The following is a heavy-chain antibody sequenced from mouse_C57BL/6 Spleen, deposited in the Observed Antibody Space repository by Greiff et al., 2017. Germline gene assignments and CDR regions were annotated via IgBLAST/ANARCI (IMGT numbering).Heavy chain of an antibody. J-gene: IGHJ3*01. V-gene: IGHV1-64*01. Sequence: QVQLQQPGAELVKPGASVTLSCKASGYTFTSYWMHWVKQRPGQGLEWIGMIHPNSGSTNYNKKFKSKATLTVDKSSSTAYMQLSSLTSEDSAVYYCAGDLLWFAYWGQGTLVTVSA. CDR1: GYTFTSYW. CDR3: AGDLLWFAY. CDR2: IHPNSGST. D-gene: IGHD2-1*01.